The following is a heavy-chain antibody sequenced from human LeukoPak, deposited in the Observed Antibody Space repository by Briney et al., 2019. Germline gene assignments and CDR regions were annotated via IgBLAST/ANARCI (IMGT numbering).Heavy chain of an antibody. CDR2: INTNTGNP. CDR3: ARNTIFGVVTGYYYYYMDV. J-gene: IGHJ6*03. D-gene: IGHD3-3*01. Sequence: GASVKVSCKASGYTFISYGMNWVRQAPGQGLEWMGWINTNTGNPTYAQGFTGRFVFSLDTSVSTAYLQISSLKAEDTAVYYCARNTIFGVVTGYYYYYMDVWGKGTTVTVSS. CDR1: GYTFISYG. V-gene: IGHV7-4-1*02.